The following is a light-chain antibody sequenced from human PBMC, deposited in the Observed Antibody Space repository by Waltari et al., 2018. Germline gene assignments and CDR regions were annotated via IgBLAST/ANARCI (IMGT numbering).Light chain of an antibody. CDR2: ANS. V-gene: IGLV1-44*01. Sequence: QSVLTQPPSASATPGQKVTISCSGSTSNIGTNTVTWYQLLPGTAPKTVIFANSHRPSGVPDRFSASKSGTSASLVISGLQSEDEADYFCATWDDSLSGRVFGGGTKVTVL. CDR3: ATWDDSLSGRV. J-gene: IGLJ3*02. CDR1: TSNIGTNT.